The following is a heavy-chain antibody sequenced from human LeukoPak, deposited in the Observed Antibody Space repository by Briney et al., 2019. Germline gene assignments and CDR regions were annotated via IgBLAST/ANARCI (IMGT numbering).Heavy chain of an antibody. CDR3: ARNPGNWGEVYYFDH. V-gene: IGHV3-53*01. D-gene: IGHD7-27*01. J-gene: IGHJ4*02. CDR1: GFTVSSSY. Sequence: PGGSLRLSCEASGFTVSSSYMNWVRQAPGKGLEWVSVMYSGGSTYYADSVKGRFTISRDNSKNTVHLQMNSLRAEDTAVYYCARNPGNWGEVYYFDHWGQGTLVTVSS. CDR2: MYSGGST.